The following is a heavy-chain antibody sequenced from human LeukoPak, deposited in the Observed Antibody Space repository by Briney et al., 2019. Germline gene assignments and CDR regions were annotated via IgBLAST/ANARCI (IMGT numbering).Heavy chain of an antibody. CDR1: GFTFSSYS. Sequence: GGSLRLSCAASGFTFSSYSMNWVRQVPGKGLESVSYMSRSGDIIYYADSVKGRFTISRDNAKNSLYLQMNSLRAEDTAVYYCARDVYYDSGSPRLDYWGQGTLVTVSS. V-gene: IGHV3-48*01. CDR2: MSRSGDII. J-gene: IGHJ4*02. D-gene: IGHD3-10*01. CDR3: ARDVYYDSGSPRLDY.